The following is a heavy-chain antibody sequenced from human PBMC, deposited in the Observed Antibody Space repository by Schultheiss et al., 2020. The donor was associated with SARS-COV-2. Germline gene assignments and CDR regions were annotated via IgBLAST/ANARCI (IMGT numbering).Heavy chain of an antibody. D-gene: IGHD2-2*01. CDR1: GGTFSSYA. Sequence: SVKVSCKASGGTFSSYAISWVRQAPGQGLEWMGRIIPILGIANYAQKFQGRVTITADKSTSTAYMELSSLRSEDTAVYYCARDSIVVVPAASVFGRVHWYFDLWGRGTLVTVSS. CDR2: IIPILGIA. CDR3: ARDSIVVVPAASVFGRVHWYFDL. V-gene: IGHV1-69*04. J-gene: IGHJ2*01.